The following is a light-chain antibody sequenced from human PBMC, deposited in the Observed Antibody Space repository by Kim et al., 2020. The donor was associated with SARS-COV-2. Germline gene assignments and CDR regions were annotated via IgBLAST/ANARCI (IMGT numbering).Light chain of an antibody. Sequence: EPTQPPSASGTPGQRVTISCSGSSSNIETNSVKWFQQLPGTAPKLLIYSNNQRPSGVPARFSGSKSGTSASLAISGLQSEDEADYYCAAWDDTLNGPVFGGGTQLTVL. J-gene: IGLJ3*02. CDR2: SNN. V-gene: IGLV1-44*01. CDR1: SSNIETNS. CDR3: AAWDDTLNGPV.